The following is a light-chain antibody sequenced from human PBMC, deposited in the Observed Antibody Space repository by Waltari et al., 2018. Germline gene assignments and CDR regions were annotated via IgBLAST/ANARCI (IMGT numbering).Light chain of an antibody. J-gene: IGLJ2*01. CDR2: QDT. CDR3: QAWDTSTPVR. V-gene: IGLV3-1*01. Sequence: SDELTQPHSVSVSPGQTATITCSGHKLGEKFASWYQQKPGQSPVLVIYQDTQRPSGIPERFSESNAGNTATLTISGTQAMDEADYYGQAWDTSTPVRFGGVTKLTVL. CDR1: KLGEKF.